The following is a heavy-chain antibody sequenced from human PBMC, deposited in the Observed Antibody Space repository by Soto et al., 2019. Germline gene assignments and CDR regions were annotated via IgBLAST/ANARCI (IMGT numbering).Heavy chain of an antibody. V-gene: IGHV4-4*02. CDR2: IHHTGRT. CDR3: TSTTRAFCSPDI. CDR1: SGSISSDNW. Sequence: QVQLQESGPGLVKPSGTLSLTCAVSSGSISSDNWWSWVRQPPGKGLEWIGEIHHTGRTNSNPSLKSRVTVLVDKSKNQVSLELTSVTAADTAVYYCTSTTRAFCSPDIWGQGTMVTVSS. D-gene: IGHD3-3*01. J-gene: IGHJ3*02.